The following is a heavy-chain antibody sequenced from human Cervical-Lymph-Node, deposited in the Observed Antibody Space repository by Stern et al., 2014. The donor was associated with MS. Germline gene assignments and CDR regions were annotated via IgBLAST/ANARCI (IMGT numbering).Heavy chain of an antibody. CDR1: GGTFSKFP. J-gene: IGHJ5*02. V-gene: IGHV1-69*01. CDR3: ALSSETSDRWYSLGYDL. CDR2: IFPVFGTP. D-gene: IGHD6-13*01. Sequence: VQLVQSGAEVTQPGSSVKVSCKASGGTFSKFPSSWVRQAPGQGLEWMGGIFPVFGTPTYAQEFRGRLTITADVSTSTVYMELSSLRSDDTAVYYCALSSETSDRWYSLGYDLWGQGTLVTVSS.